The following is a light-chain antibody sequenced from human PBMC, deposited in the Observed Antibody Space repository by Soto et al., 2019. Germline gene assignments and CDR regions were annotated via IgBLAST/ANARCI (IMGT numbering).Light chain of an antibody. CDR3: QQYNSWFT. CDR2: DAS. CDR1: QSVLGW. J-gene: IGKJ3*01. V-gene: IGKV1-5*01. Sequence: DIQMTQSPATLSASVGDRATITCRASQSVLGWLAWYQQKPGKAPKLLIYDASTLATGVPPRFSGSGSGTDFTLNISSLQPDDSAAYYCQQYNSWFTFGPGTKVDIK.